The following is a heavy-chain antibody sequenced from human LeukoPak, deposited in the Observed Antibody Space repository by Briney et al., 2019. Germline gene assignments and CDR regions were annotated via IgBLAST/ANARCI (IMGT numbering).Heavy chain of an antibody. Sequence: ASVKVSCKASGYTFTSYAMNWVRQAPGQGLEWMGWINTNTGNPTYAQGFTGRFVFSLDTSVSTAYLQISSLKAEDTAVYYCARDSQWELLQGDAFDIWGRGTMVTVSS. CDR2: INTNTGNP. CDR3: ARDSQWELLQGDAFDI. J-gene: IGHJ3*02. CDR1: GYTFTSYA. D-gene: IGHD1-26*01. V-gene: IGHV7-4-1*02.